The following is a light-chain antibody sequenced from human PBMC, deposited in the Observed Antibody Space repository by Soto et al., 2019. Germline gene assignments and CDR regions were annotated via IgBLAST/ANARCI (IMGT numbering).Light chain of an antibody. V-gene: IGLV2-11*01. Sequence: QSALTQPRSVSGSPGQSVTISCTGTISDVGGYDYVSWYQQFPGKAPTLIISDVTKRPSGVPYRFYGSKSGNTAFLTISGLQAEDEADYYCCSYTGRNTLIFGGGTKLTVL. CDR3: CSYTGRNTLI. J-gene: IGLJ2*01. CDR2: DVT. CDR1: ISDVGGYDY.